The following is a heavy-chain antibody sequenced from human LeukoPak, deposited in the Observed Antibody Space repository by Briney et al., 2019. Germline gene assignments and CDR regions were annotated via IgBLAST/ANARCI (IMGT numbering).Heavy chain of an antibody. CDR2: IYYSGST. V-gene: IGHV4-59*01. CDR1: GGSISSYY. CDR3: ARGLVVGYCSSTSCSIDAFDI. Sequence: KPSETLSLTCTVSGGSISSYYWSWIRQPPGKGLEWIGYIYYSGSTNYNPSLKSRVTISVDTSKNQFSLKLSSVTAADTAVYYCARGLVVGYCSSTSCSIDAFDIRGQGTMVTVSS. J-gene: IGHJ3*02. D-gene: IGHD2-2*01.